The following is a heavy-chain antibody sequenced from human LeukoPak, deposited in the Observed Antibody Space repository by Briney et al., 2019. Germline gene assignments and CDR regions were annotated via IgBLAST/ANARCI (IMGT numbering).Heavy chain of an antibody. CDR1: GGSASNYY. CDR3: ARHFAYSSSSYFDY. CDR2: VYYTGST. Sequence: SETLSLTCSVSGGSASNYYWSWIRQPAGKGLEWIGYVYYTGSTNYNPSLKSRVTMFEDKSKNQFSLRLYSVTVADTAVYYCARHFAYSSSSYFDYWGQGSLVTVSS. V-gene: IGHV4-59*08. D-gene: IGHD6-6*01. J-gene: IGHJ4*02.